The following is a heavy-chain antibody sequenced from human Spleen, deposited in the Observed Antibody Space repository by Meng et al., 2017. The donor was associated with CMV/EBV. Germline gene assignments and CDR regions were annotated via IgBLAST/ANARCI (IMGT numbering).Heavy chain of an antibody. CDR2: INPSGGTT. Sequence: ASVKVSCKASGYSFTNYYMHWVRQAPGQGLEWMGIINPSGGTTNYAQKFQARVTMTRGTSTSTVYMELSSLRSEDTAVYYCARDSFFISGYCSGGNCHQIPYSSGWCDYWGQGTLVTVSS. D-gene: IGHD2-15*01. J-gene: IGHJ4*02. CDR3: ARDSFFISGYCSGGNCHQIPYSSGWCDY. V-gene: IGHV1-46*01. CDR1: GYSFTNYY.